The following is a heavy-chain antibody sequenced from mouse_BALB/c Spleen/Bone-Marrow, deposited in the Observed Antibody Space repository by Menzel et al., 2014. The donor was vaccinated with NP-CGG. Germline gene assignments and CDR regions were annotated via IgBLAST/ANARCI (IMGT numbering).Heavy chain of an antibody. D-gene: IGHD1-2*01. CDR2: IYPGSGNT. CDR1: GYAFTNYW. J-gene: IGHJ4*01. CDR3: ARPQFISGRYYAMDY. V-gene: IGHV1-63*01. Sequence: VKLQESGAELVRPGTSVKISCKASGYAFTNYWLDWVKQSPGHGPEWIGDIYPGSGNTYFNEKFKGKATLTADKSSSTAYMQLSSLTSEDSAVYFCARPQFISGRYYAMDYWGQGTSVTVSS.